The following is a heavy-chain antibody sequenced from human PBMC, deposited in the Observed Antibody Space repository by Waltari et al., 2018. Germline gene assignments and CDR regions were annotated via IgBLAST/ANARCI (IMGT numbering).Heavy chain of an antibody. CDR2: IWYDGSNK. J-gene: IGHJ4*02. D-gene: IGHD2-2*02. Sequence: QVQLVESGGGVVQPGRSLRLSCAASGFTFSSYGMHWVRQAPGTGLEWVGVIWYDGSNKYYADSVKGRFTISRDNSKNTLYLQMNSLRAEDTAVYYCARDGRCSSTSCYTGLDYWGQGTLVTVSS. V-gene: IGHV3-33*01. CDR3: ARDGRCSSTSCYTGLDY. CDR1: GFTFSSYG.